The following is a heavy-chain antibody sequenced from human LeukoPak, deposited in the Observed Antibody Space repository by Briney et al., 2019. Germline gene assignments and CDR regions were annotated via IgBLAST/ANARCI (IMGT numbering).Heavy chain of an antibody. CDR2: ISGSGGST. D-gene: IGHD6-6*01. V-gene: IGHV3-23*01. Sequence: PGGSLRLSCAASGFTFSSYAMSWVGQAPGKGLEWVSTISGSGGSTYYADSVKGRFTISRDNSKNTLYLQMNSLRVEDTAVYYCAKLSSSASAYWGQGTLVTVSS. J-gene: IGHJ4*02. CDR3: AKLSSSASAY. CDR1: GFTFSSYA.